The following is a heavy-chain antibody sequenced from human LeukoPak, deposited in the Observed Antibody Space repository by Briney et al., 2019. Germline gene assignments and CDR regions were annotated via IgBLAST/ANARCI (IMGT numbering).Heavy chain of an antibody. J-gene: IGHJ4*02. CDR1: GYSFPNYW. D-gene: IGHD3-10*01. CDR3: ARQFGSGSSDY. V-gene: IGHV5-51*01. CDR2: IYPGDSDT. Sequence: GESLKISCKTSGYSFPNYWIGWVRQMPGKGLEWMGIIYPGDSDTRYSPSLQGQVTISADKSISTAYLQWSSLKASDTAMYYCARQFGSGSSDYWGQGTLVTVSS.